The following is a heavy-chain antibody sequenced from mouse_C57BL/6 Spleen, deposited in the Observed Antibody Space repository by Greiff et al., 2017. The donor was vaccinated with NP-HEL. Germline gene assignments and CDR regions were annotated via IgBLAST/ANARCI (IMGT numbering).Heavy chain of an antibody. V-gene: IGHV1-80*01. CDR1: GYAFSSYW. CDR3: ARSRDPAMDY. CDR2: IYPGDGDT. J-gene: IGHJ4*01. Sequence: QVQLKESGAELVKPGASVKISCKASGYAFSSYWMNWVKQRPGKGLEWIGQIYPGDGDTNYNGKFKGKATLTADKSSSTAYMQRSSLTSEDSAVYFCARSRDPAMDYWGQGTSVTVSS.